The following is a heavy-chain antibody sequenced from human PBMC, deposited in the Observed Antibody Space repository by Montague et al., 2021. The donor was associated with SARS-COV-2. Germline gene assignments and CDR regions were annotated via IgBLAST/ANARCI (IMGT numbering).Heavy chain of an antibody. D-gene: IGHD1-1*01. CDR1: GGSITVSRYD. V-gene: IGHV4-39*01. CDR2: VRYTGTT. Sequence: SETLSLTCTVSGGSITVSRYDWGWLRQPPGKGLEWIGSVRYTGTTSYNASLKSRLTISVDTSENQFSLKMTSVTASDTAVYYCARHRANAGSFDIWGQGTMVTVSS. J-gene: IGHJ3*02. CDR3: ARHRANAGSFDI.